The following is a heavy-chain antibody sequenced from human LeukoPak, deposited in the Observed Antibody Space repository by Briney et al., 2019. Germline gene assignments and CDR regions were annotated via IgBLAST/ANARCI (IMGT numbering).Heavy chain of an antibody. V-gene: IGHV3-30*03. J-gene: IGHJ4*02. D-gene: IGHD1-26*01. CDR2: ISYDGSNK. Sequence: SGGSLRLSCAASGFTFSRYGMHWVRQAPGKGLEWVAVISYDGSNKYYADSVKGRFTISRDNSKNTLYLQMNSLRAEDTAVYYCARDFGMWELFHYFDYWGQGTLVTVSS. CDR1: GFTFSRYG. CDR3: ARDFGMWELFHYFDY.